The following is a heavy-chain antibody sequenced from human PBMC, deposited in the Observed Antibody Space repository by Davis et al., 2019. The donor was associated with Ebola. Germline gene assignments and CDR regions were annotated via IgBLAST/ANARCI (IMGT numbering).Heavy chain of an antibody. V-gene: IGHV4-39*01. J-gene: IGHJ4*02. CDR2: IYYTGIT. CDR1: GDSISSTSHY. Sequence: MPSETLSLTCTVSGDSISSTSHYWGWIRQPPGKGLEWLGTIYYTGITYSNPSLLGRVSFSVDTSKNQFSLKLASVTASDTAEYFCARRSVVPSYGTFDHWGQGALVIVSS. D-gene: IGHD1-1*01. CDR3: ARRSVVPSYGTFDH.